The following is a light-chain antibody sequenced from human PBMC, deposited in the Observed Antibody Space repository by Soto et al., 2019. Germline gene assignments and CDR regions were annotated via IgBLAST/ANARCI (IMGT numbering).Light chain of an antibody. CDR3: SAYTFSRTYV. CDR1: SSDVGAYNF. Sequence: QSALTQPASVSGSPGQSITISCTGTSSDVGAYNFVSWHQQHPGKAPKLMIYNVYDRPSGISYRFSGSKSDNTASLTISGLQGEDEAAYYCSAYTFSRTYVFGTGTKLTVL. CDR2: NVY. V-gene: IGLV2-14*03. J-gene: IGLJ1*01.